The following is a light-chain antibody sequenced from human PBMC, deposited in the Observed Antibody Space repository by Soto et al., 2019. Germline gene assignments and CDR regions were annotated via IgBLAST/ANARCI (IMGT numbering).Light chain of an antibody. CDR1: QGINIF. CDR3: QQRNSYPRT. V-gene: IGKV1-9*01. CDR2: AAS. Sequence: DIQVTPSPSFLSSSLGDGVTIACRASQGINIFLAWFQQKPGKAPNLLISAASTLQSGVPSRFSGSGSETEFTLAITSLQPEDSATYYCQQRNSYPRTFGQGTKVDIK. J-gene: IGKJ2*01.